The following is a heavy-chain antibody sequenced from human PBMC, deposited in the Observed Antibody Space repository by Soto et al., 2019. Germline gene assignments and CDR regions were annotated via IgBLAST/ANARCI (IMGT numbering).Heavy chain of an antibody. CDR1: GFTFSSYA. D-gene: IGHD3-3*01. V-gene: IGHV3-30-3*01. CDR2: ISYDGSNK. J-gene: IGHJ5*02. CDR3: ARESYYDFWSGYRIEKYNWFDP. Sequence: GGSLRLSCAASGFTFSSYAMHWVRQAPCKGLEWVAVISYDGSNKYYADSVKGRFTISRDNSKNTLYLQMNSLRAEDTAVYYCARESYYDFWSGYRIEKYNWFDPWGQGTLVTVSS.